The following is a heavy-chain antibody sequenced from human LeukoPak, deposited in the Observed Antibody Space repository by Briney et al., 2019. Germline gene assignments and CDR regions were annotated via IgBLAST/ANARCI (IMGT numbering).Heavy chain of an antibody. CDR3: AKEKLGHFDY. CDR1: GFTVSTNF. D-gene: IGHD7-27*01. J-gene: IGHJ4*02. CDR2: IYSGGST. V-gene: IGHV3-66*01. Sequence: GGSLRLSCAVSGFTVSTNFLSWVRQAPGKGLEWVSVIYSGGSTYYADPVKGRFTISRDNSKNTLYLQMNSLRAEDTAVYYCAKEKLGHFDYWGQGTLVTVSS.